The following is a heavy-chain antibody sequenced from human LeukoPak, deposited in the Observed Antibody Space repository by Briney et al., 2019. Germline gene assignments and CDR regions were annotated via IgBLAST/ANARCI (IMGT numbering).Heavy chain of an antibody. D-gene: IGHD3-22*01. Sequence: ASVKVSCKASGYTFTSYAMHWVRQAPGQRLEWMGWINAGNGNTKYSQKFQGRVTITRDTSASTAYMELSSLRSEDMAVYYCAGCSDYYDSSGYCDWFDPWGQGTLVTVSS. CDR1: GYTFTSYA. V-gene: IGHV1-3*01. CDR3: AGCSDYYDSSGYCDWFDP. J-gene: IGHJ5*02. CDR2: INAGNGNT.